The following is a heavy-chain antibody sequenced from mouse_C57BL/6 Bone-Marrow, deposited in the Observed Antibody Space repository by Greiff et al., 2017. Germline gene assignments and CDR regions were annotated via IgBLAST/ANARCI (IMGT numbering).Heavy chain of an antibody. CDR2: ISSGGSFT. D-gene: IGHD2-4*01. CDR3: ARHGSSMIPFAY. Sequence: EVMLVESGGDLVKPGGSLKLSCAASGFTFSSYGMSWVRPTPDKRLEWVATISSGGSFTYYPDSVKGRFTISRDNAKNTLYLQMSSLKSEDTAMYYCARHGSSMIPFAYWGQGTLVTVSA. J-gene: IGHJ3*01. V-gene: IGHV5-6*01. CDR1: GFTFSSYG.